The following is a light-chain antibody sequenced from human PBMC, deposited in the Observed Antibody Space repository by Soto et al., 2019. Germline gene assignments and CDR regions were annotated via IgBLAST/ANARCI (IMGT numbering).Light chain of an antibody. CDR1: QSIGTY. CDR2: DAS. CDR3: QQRNPLT. V-gene: IGKV3-11*01. Sequence: EIVLTQSPATLSLSPGERATLSCRASQSIGTYLAWYQQKPGQAPRLLIYDASNRATGIPARFSGGGSGTDFTLTISSLEPEDFAVYYCQQRNPLTFGGGTKVEI. J-gene: IGKJ4*01.